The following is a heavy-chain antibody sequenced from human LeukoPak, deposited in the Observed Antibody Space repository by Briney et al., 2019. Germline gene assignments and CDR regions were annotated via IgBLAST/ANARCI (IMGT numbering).Heavy chain of an antibody. Sequence: SGPTLVKPTQTLTLTCTFSGFSLTNTGVGVGWIRQPPGKALEWLALIYWDDDRRYSPSLKSRLTITKATSKNQVVLTLTNMDPVDTATYYCAHIDSYDMEFDYWGQGALVAVSS. V-gene: IGHV2-5*02. CDR2: IYWDDDR. CDR3: AHIDSYDMEFDY. J-gene: IGHJ4*02. D-gene: IGHD3-9*01. CDR1: GFSLTNTGVG.